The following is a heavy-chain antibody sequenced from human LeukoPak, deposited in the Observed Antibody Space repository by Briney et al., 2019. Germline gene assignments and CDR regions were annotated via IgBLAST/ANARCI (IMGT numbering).Heavy chain of an antibody. CDR3: ARGFCTSSSCYNDY. V-gene: IGHV3-30*03. D-gene: IGHD2-2*02. J-gene: IGHJ4*02. Sequence: GRSLRLSCAASGFTFSSYGMHWVRQAPGKGLEWVAVISYDGSNKYYADSVKGRFTISRDNSKNTLYLQMNSLRAEDTAVYSCARGFCTSSSCYNDYWGQGTLVTVSS. CDR2: ISYDGSNK. CDR1: GFTFSSYG.